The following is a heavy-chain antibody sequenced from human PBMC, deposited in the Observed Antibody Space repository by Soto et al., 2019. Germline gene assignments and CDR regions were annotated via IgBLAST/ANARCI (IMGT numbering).Heavy chain of an antibody. D-gene: IGHD6-19*01. V-gene: IGHV4-39*01. CDR2: ISNSGST. J-gene: IGHJ4*02. CDR3: ARGLSSSAYLDY. CDR1: GGPISSSVDY. Sequence: ALETLSLTCTVTGGPISSSVDYWGWVRQTPGKGLEWIGTISNSGSTYYNPSVMSRVTISVDTSKKQFSLRLISVTAADTAVYYCARGLSSSAYLDYWGQGTLVTVSS.